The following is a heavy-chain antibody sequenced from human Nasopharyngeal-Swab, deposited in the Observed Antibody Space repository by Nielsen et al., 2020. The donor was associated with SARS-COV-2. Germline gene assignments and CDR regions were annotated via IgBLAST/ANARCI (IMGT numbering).Heavy chain of an antibody. CDR3: ARGEATQDYFDY. V-gene: IGHV3-33*01. J-gene: IGHJ4*02. Sequence: VRQAPGKGLEWVAVIWYDGSNKYYADSVKGRFTISRDNSKNTLYLQMNSLRAEDTAVYYCARGEATQDYFDYWGQGTLVTVSS. CDR2: IWYDGSNK. D-gene: IGHD1-26*01.